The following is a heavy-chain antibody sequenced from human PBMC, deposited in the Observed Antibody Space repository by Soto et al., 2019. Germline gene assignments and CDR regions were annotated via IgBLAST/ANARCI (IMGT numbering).Heavy chain of an antibody. CDR2: ISAYNGNT. CDR3: ARESDDSSSWYYFDY. D-gene: IGHD6-13*01. CDR1: GYTFTSYG. V-gene: IGHV1-18*01. Sequence: ASVKVSCKASGYTFTSYGISWVRQAPGQGLEWMGWISAYNGNTNYAQKLQGRVTITRDTSASTAYMELSSLRSEDTAVYYCARESDDSSSWYYFDYWGQGTLVTVSS. J-gene: IGHJ4*02.